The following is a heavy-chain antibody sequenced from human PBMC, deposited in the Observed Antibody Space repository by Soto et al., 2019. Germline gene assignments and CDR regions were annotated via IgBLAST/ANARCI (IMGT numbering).Heavy chain of an antibody. D-gene: IGHD6-13*01. CDR1: GFTFSDSN. J-gene: IGHJ4*02. V-gene: IGHV3-11*05. Sequence: QVQLVESGGGLVNPGGYLRLSCAVSGFTFSDSNMTLILKARGMGLEWGSYISSRTSHTNYADSVKVRFTSSIDNAKNSLFMQMNSLKAEDTAVYYFARDSRAAADYFAFWGQINMVRVAS. CDR2: ISSRTSHT. CDR3: ARDSRAAADYFAF.